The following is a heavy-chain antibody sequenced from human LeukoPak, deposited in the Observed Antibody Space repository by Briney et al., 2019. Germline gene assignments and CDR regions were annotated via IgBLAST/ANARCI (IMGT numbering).Heavy chain of an antibody. D-gene: IGHD3-10*01. Sequence: GESLKISCKGSGYSFTNYWIDWVRQMPGKGLEWMGIIYPGDSDTRYSPSFQGQVSISADKSISTAYLQWSSLKASDTAMYYCPPGSYSDYFDYWGQGTLVTVSS. J-gene: IGHJ4*02. CDR2: IYPGDSDT. V-gene: IGHV5-51*01. CDR3: PPGSYSDYFDY. CDR1: GYSFTNYW.